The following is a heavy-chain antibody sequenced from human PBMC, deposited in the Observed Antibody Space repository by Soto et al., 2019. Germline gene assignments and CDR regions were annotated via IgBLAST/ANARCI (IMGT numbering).Heavy chain of an antibody. CDR2: ISAYNGNT. V-gene: IGHV1-18*01. J-gene: IGHJ6*02. CDR1: GYTFTSYG. CDR3: ARDPDLDTDMVNYYHGIEV. D-gene: IGHD5-18*01. Sequence: ASGKVSCKASGYTFTSYGISWVRQAPGQGLEWMGWISAYNGNTNYAQKVQGRVTMTADTSTTTAYMELRSLRSDDTAVYYCARDPDLDTDMVNYYHGIEVWGDGTTFP.